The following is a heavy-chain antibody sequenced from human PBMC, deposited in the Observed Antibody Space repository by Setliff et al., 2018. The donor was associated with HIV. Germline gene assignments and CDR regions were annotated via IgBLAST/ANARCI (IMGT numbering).Heavy chain of an antibody. D-gene: IGHD6-19*01. V-gene: IGHV4-34*01. CDR2: INHSGST. Sequence: PSETLSLTCGVHGGSFSGYYWSWIRQPPGKGLEWIGEINHSGSTRYNPSLTSRVTISLDTSQNQFSLKLSSATAADTAIYYCAGDNNGWYIYWGQGTLVTVSS. J-gene: IGHJ4*02. CDR3: AGDNNGWYIY. CDR1: GGSFSGYY.